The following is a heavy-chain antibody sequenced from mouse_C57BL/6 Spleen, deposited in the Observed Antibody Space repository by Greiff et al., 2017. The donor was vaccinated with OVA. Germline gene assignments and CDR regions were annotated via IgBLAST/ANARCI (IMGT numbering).Heavy chain of an antibody. V-gene: IGHV5-17*01. CDR1: GFTFSDYG. D-gene: IGHD1-1*01. J-gene: IGHJ2*01. Sequence: EVKLMESGGGLVKPGGSLKLSCAASGFTFSDYGMHWVRQAPEKGLEWVAYISSGSSTIYYADTVKGRFTISRDNAKNTLFLQMTSLRSEDTAMYYCARGDGSSLDYWGQGTTLTVSS. CDR2: ISSGSSTI. CDR3: ARGDGSSLDY.